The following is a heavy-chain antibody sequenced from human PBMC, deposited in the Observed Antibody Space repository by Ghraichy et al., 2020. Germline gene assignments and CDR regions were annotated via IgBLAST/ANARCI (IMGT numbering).Heavy chain of an antibody. CDR3: AKDGLEAARIFDF. CDR1: GFTFRSYG. CDR2: LSHDGNYK. D-gene: IGHD3-16*01. J-gene: IGHJ4*02. V-gene: IGHV3-30*18. Sequence: GESLNISCAASGFTFRSYGMHWVRQAPGKGLEWVAVLSHDGNYKKVADSVKGRFIVSRDNSKNTLYLQMDSLRTEDTAVYHCAKDGLEAARIFDFWGQGTLVTVSS.